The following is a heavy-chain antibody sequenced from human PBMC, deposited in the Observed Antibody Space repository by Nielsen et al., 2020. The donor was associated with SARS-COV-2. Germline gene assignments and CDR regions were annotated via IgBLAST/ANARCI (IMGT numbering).Heavy chain of an antibody. V-gene: IGHV3-74*01. J-gene: IGHJ3*02. CDR3: ATLAGTDVYDI. Sequence: GGSLRLSCAASGFTFSSYWMHWVRQAPGKGLVWVSRINSDGSSTSYADSVKGRFTVSRDKSTNTLYLQMNSLKAEDTAVYFCATLAGTDVYDIWGQGTMVTVSS. D-gene: IGHD1-1*01. CDR2: INSDGSST. CDR1: GFTFSSYW.